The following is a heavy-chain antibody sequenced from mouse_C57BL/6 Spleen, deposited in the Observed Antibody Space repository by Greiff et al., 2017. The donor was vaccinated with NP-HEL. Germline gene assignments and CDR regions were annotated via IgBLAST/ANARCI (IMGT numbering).Heavy chain of an antibody. J-gene: IGHJ4*01. Sequence: EVNLVESGGGLVKPGGSLKLSCAASGFTFSSYAMSWVRQTPEKRLEWVATISDGGSYTYYPDNVKGRFTISRDNAKNNLYLQMSHLKSEDTAMYYCARDRGYEAMDYWGQGTSVTVSS. V-gene: IGHV5-4*01. D-gene: IGHD3-1*01. CDR1: GFTFSSYA. CDR3: ARDRGYEAMDY. CDR2: ISDGGSYT.